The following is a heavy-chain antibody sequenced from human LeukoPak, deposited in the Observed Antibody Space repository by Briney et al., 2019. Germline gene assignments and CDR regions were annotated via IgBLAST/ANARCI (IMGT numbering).Heavy chain of an antibody. J-gene: IGHJ3*02. CDR2: INTDGSST. CDR1: GFTFSSYW. CDR3: ARGAEGYTYGPDAFDI. Sequence: GGSLRLSCAASGFTFSSYWMHWVRQAPGKGLVWVSRINTDGSSTSYADSVKGRFTISRDNAKNTLYLQMNSLRAEDTAVYYCARGAEGYTYGPDAFDIWGQGTMVTVSS. V-gene: IGHV3-74*01. D-gene: IGHD5-18*01.